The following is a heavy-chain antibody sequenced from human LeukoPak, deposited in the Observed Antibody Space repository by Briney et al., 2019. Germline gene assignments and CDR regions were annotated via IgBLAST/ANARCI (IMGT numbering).Heavy chain of an antibody. CDR2: INPSGGST. CDR1: GYTFTSYY. J-gene: IGHJ4*02. D-gene: IGHD6-13*01. Sequence: GASVKVSCKASGYTFTSYYMHWVRQAPGQGLEWMGIINPSGGSTSYAQKFQGRVTMTRDMSTSTVYMELSSLRSEDTAVYCCARGGGTGSSWNTFDYWGQGTLVTVSS. V-gene: IGHV1-46*01. CDR3: ARGGGTGSSWNTFDY.